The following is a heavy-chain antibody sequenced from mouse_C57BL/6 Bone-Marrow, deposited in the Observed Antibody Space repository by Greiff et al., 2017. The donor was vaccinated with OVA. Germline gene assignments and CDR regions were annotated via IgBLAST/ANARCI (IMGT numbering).Heavy chain of an antibody. CDR1: GYTFTSYW. CDR2: IHPSDSDT. Sequence: QVQLQQPGAELVKPGASVKVSCKASGYTFTSYWMHWVKQRPGQGLEWIGRIHPSDSDTNYNQKFKGKATLTVVKSSSTAYMKLSSLTSEDSAVYDYAGNYYGTGWYFDVWGTGTTVTVSS. D-gene: IGHD1-1*01. CDR3: AGNYYGTGWYFDV. J-gene: IGHJ1*03. V-gene: IGHV1-74*01.